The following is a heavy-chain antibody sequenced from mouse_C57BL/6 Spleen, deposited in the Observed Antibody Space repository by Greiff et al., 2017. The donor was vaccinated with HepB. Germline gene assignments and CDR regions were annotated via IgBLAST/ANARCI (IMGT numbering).Heavy chain of an antibody. CDR2: IYPGGGYT. CDR3: ARGEYYGSSPYYYAMDY. Sequence: VQLQQSGAELVRPGTSVKMSCKASGYTFTNYWIGWAKQRPGHGLEWIGDIYPGGGYTNYNEKFKGKATLTADKSSSTAYMQFSSLTSEDSAIYYCARGEYYGSSPYYYAMDYWGQGTSVTVSS. J-gene: IGHJ4*01. V-gene: IGHV1-63*01. D-gene: IGHD1-1*01. CDR1: GYTFTNYW.